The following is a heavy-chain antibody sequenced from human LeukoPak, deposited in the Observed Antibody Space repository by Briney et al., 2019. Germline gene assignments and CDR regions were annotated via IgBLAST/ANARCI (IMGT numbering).Heavy chain of an antibody. V-gene: IGHV4-34*01. CDR1: GGSFSGYY. Sequence: PSETLSLTCAVYGGSFSGYYWSWIRQPPGKGLEWIGEINHSGSTNYNPSLKSRVTISVDTSKNQFSLKLSSVTAADTAVYYCARRASRITIFGVVKSRKGYFDYWGQGTLVTVSS. D-gene: IGHD3-3*01. CDR2: INHSGST. CDR3: ARRASRITIFGVVKSRKGYFDY. J-gene: IGHJ4*02.